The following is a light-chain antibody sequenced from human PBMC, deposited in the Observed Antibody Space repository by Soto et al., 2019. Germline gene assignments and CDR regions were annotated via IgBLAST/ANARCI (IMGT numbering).Light chain of an antibody. CDR1: QSVSSY. J-gene: IGKJ1*01. CDR2: DAS. CDR3: QHYGTSLWT. Sequence: EIVLTQSPATLSLSPGERATLSCRASQSVSSYLAWYQQKPGQAPRLLIYDASNRATGIPARFSGSGSGTDFTLTITRLEPEDFAVYYCQHYGTSLWTFGQGTKVDI. V-gene: IGKV3-11*01.